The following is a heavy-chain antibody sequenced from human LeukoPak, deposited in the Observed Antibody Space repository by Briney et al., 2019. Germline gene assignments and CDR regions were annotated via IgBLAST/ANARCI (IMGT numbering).Heavy chain of an antibody. CDR3: ARMYAGGPFDT. J-gene: IGHJ3*02. CDR1: GFTFGSYA. D-gene: IGHD2-8*01. Sequence: GGSLRLSCAASGFTFGSYAMHWVRQAPGKGLEWVSGINGRGGKTFYADSVKGRFTLSRDNSKNTLYLHVSSLRAEDTAIYYCARMYAGGPFDTWGQGTMVTVSS. CDR2: INGRGGKT. V-gene: IGHV3-23*01.